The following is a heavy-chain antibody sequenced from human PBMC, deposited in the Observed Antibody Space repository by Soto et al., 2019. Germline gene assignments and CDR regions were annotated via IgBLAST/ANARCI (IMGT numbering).Heavy chain of an antibody. CDR1: GYTLTELS. V-gene: IGHV1-24*01. Sequence: PSVKVSCKVSGYTLTELSMHWVRQAPGKGLEWMGGFDPEDGETIYAQKFQGRVTMTEDTSTDTAYMELSSLRSEDTAVYYCATDDITAASAIYGMDVWGQGTTVTVSS. D-gene: IGHD2-15*01. CDR2: FDPEDGET. CDR3: ATDDITAASAIYGMDV. J-gene: IGHJ6*02.